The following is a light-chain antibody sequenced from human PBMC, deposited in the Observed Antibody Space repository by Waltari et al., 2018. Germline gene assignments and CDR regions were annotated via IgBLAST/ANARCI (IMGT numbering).Light chain of an antibody. J-gene: IGKJ1*01. CDR2: WAS. V-gene: IGKV4-1*01. CDR3: QQYYTILRT. CDR1: QSVFHSSNNKDF. Sequence: DIVLTQSPDSLTVSLGESATINCKSSQSVFHSSNNKDFLAWYQQKPRQPPRLLIYWASTRESGVPDRFSGSGSGTNFTLTINSLQAEDVAVYYCQQYYTILRTFGQGTKVEIK.